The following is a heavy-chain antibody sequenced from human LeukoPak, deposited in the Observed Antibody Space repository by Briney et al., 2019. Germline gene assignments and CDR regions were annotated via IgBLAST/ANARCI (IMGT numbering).Heavy chain of an antibody. CDR1: GGSISSYY. CDR3: ARAGSQGDFDI. CDR2: IYYSGSA. V-gene: IGHV4-59*08. D-gene: IGHD1-26*01. Sequence: SEALSLSCTVSGGSISSYYWSWIRQPPGKGLEWIGYIYYSGSANYNPSLKSRVTISVDTSKNQFSLKLSSVTAADTAVYYCARAGSQGDFDIWGQGTMVTVSS. J-gene: IGHJ3*02.